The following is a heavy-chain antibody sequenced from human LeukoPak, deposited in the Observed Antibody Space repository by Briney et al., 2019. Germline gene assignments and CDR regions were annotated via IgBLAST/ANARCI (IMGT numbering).Heavy chain of an antibody. D-gene: IGHD3-10*01. CDR3: ARDRRGVTMANWFDP. CDR1: GGSISSYY. Sequence: SETLSLTCTVSGGSISSYYWSWIRQPPGKGLEWIGYIYYSGSNNYNPSLKSRVTISVDTSKNQFSLKLSSVTAADTAVYYCARDRRGVTMANWFDPWGQGTLVTVSS. J-gene: IGHJ5*02. V-gene: IGHV4-59*01. CDR2: IYYSGSN.